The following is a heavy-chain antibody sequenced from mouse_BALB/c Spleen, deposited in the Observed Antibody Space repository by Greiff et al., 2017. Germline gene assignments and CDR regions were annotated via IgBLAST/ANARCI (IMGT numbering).Heavy chain of an antibody. J-gene: IGHJ3*01. V-gene: IGHV2-9*02. D-gene: IGHD2-14*01. CDR1: GFSLTSYG. Sequence: VQVVESGPGLVAPSQSLSITCTVSGFSLTSYGVHWVRQPPGKGLEWLGVIWAGGSTNYNSALMSRLSISKDNSKSQVFLKMNSLQTDDTAMYYCARDRYGFAYWGQGTLVTVSA. CDR3: ARDRYGFAY. CDR2: IWAGGST.